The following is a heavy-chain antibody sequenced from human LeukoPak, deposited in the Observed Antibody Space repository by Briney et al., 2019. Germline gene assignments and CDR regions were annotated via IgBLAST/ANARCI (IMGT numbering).Heavy chain of an antibody. CDR3: ARGRSSSWYAET. J-gene: IGHJ5*02. CDR1: GFTFSSNG. D-gene: IGHD6-13*01. Sequence: GGSLRLSCAASGFTFSSNGMHWVRQAPGKGLEWVAVIWYDGSNKYYADSVKGRFTISRDNSKNTLYLQMNILRAEDTAVYYCARGRSSSWYAETWGQGTLVTVSS. V-gene: IGHV3-33*01. CDR2: IWYDGSNK.